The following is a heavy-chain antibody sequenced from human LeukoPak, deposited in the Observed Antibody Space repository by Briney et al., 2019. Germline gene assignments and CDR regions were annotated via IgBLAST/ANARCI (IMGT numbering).Heavy chain of an antibody. CDR2: IYPGDSDT. CDR1: GYSFTSYW. Sequence: GESLKIFCKGSGYSFTSYWIGWVRQMPGKGLEWMGIIYPGDSDTRYSPSFQGQVTISADKSISTAYLQWSSLKASDTAMYYCARFPFTFGGVPYYFDYWGQGTLVTVSS. CDR3: ARFPFTFGGVPYYFDY. D-gene: IGHD3-16*01. V-gene: IGHV5-51*01. J-gene: IGHJ4*02.